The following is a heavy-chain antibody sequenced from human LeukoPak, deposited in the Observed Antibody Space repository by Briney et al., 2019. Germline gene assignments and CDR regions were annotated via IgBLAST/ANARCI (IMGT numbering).Heavy chain of an antibody. V-gene: IGHV3-48*03. CDR1: GFTFSSYE. D-gene: IGHD3-9*01. CDR2: ISSSGSTI. Sequence: GGSLRLSCAASGFTFSSYEMTWVRQAPGKGLKWVSYISSSGSTIYYADSVKGRFTISRDNAKNSLYLQMNSLRAEDTAVYYCARAGRGLRYFDWLTYDYWGQGTLVTVSS. CDR3: ARAGRGLRYFDWLTYDY. J-gene: IGHJ4*02.